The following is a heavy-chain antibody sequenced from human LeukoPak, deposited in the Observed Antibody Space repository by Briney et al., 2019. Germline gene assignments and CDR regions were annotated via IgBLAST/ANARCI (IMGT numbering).Heavy chain of an antibody. J-gene: IGHJ4*02. D-gene: IGHD2-2*01. CDR2: IIPIFGTA. CDR1: GGTFSSYA. V-gene: IGHV1-69*01. CDR3: ARDRYCSSTSCPRSLDY. Sequence: APVKVSCKASGGTFSSYAISWVRQAPGQGLEWMGGIIPIFGTANYAQKFQGRVTITADESTSTAYMELSSLRSEDTAVYYCARDRYCSSTSCPRSLDYWGQGTLVTVSS.